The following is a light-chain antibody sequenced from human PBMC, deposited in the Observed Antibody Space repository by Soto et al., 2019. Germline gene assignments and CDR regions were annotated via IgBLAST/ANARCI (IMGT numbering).Light chain of an antibody. CDR1: QGISSY. V-gene: IGKV1-8*01. CDR2: AAS. CDR3: QQYYSYPIT. J-gene: IGKJ5*01. Sequence: AIRMTQSPSSLSAYTGDRVTITCRAGQGISSYLAWYQQKPGKAPKLLIYAASTLQIVFPSRFSGSGSGTDFTLTISCLQSEDFATYYCQQYYSYPITFGQGTRLEI.